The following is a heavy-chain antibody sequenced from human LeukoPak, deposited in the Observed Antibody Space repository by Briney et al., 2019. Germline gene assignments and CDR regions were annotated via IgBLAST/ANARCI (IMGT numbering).Heavy chain of an antibody. CDR3: ARVGIVVVSIPDY. CDR1: GYTFTSYA. Sequence: ASVKVSCKASGYTFTSYAMHWVRQAPGQRLEWMGWINAGNGNTKYSQKFQGRATITRDTSASTAYMELSSLRSEDTAVYYCARVGIVVVSIPDYWGQGTLVTVSS. J-gene: IGHJ4*02. D-gene: IGHD3-22*01. V-gene: IGHV1-3*01. CDR2: INAGNGNT.